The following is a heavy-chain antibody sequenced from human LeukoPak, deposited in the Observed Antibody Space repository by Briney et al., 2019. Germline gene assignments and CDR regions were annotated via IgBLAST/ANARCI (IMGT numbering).Heavy chain of an antibody. CDR1: GGSISSYY. J-gene: IGHJ6*03. Sequence: SETLSLTCTVSGGSISSYYWSWIRQPPGKGLEWIGYIYYSGSTNYNPSLKSRVTISVDTSKNQFSLKLSSVTAVDTAVYYCARESSTPYYYYMDVWGKGTTVTISS. CDR3: ARESSTPYYYYMDV. V-gene: IGHV4-59*01. D-gene: IGHD2-2*01. CDR2: IYYSGST.